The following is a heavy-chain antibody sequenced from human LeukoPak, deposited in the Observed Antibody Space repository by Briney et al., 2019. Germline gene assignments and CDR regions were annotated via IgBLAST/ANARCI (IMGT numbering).Heavy chain of an antibody. CDR3: ARSWGSARGFDY. D-gene: IGHD3-16*01. J-gene: IGHJ4*02. Sequence: GGSLRLSCAASGFTFISYWMDWVRQAPGKGLVWVSRINTDGRSTTYADSVKGRFTISRHNAKYTLYLQVNSLRADDMVVYYCARSWGSARGFDYWGQGTLVTVSS. CDR2: INTDGRST. CDR1: GFTFISYW. V-gene: IGHV3-74*01.